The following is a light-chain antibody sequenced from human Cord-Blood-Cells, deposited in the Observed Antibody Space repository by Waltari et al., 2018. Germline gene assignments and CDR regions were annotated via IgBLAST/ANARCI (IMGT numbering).Light chain of an antibody. V-gene: IGLV2-14*01. CDR2: EVS. J-gene: IGLJ3*02. CDR3: SSYTSSSTWV. CDR1: SSDVGGYNH. Sequence: QSALTQPASVSGSPGQSLTIPCTGTSSDVGGYNHDSWYQQHPGKAPKLMIYEVSNRPSGVSNRFSGSKSGNTASLTISGLQAEDEADYYCSSYTSSSTWVFGGGTKLTVL.